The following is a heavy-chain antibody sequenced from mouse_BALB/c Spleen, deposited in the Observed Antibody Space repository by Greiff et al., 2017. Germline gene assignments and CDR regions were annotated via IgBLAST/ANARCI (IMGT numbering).Heavy chain of an antibody. CDR3: ARHCNYDYDEGDCDY. J-gene: IGHJ2*01. CDR2: ISSGGGST. V-gene: IGHV5-12-1*01. D-gene: IGHD2-4*01. Sequence: DVKLVESGGGLVKPGGSLKLSCAASGFAFSSYDMSWVRQTPEKRLEWVAYISSGGGSTYYPDTVKGRFTISRDNAKNTLYLQMSSLKSEDTAMYDCARHCNYDYDEGDCDYWGQGTTLTVSS. CDR1: GFAFSSYD.